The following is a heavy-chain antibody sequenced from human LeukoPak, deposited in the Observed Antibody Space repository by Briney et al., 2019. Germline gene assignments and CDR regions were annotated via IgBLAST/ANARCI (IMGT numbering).Heavy chain of an antibody. J-gene: IGHJ5*02. CDR1: GGSISTYS. CDR2: IKNNGGN. V-gene: IGHV4-59*01. CDR3: ARDAGGTWFDP. Sequence: SETLSLTCTVSGGSISTYSWNWIRQSPGQGLGWIGYIKNNGGNYNNPSLKSRVTTSLGTSKNQFSLKLTSVTAADTAVYYCARDAGGTWFDPWGQGTLVTVSS.